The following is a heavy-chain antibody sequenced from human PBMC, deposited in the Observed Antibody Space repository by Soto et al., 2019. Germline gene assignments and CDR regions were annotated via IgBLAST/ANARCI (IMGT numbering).Heavy chain of an antibody. CDR2: IKQDGSEK. Sequence: EVQLVESGGGLVQPGGSLRLSCAASGFTFSSYWMSWVRQAPGKGLEWVANIKQDGSEKYYVDSVKGRFTISRDNAKNSLYLQMNSLRGEDTAVYYCARDRGYCSGGSCYPYYFDYWGQGTLVTVSS. CDR3: ARDRGYCSGGSCYPYYFDY. V-gene: IGHV3-7*01. CDR1: GFTFSSYW. J-gene: IGHJ4*02. D-gene: IGHD2-15*01.